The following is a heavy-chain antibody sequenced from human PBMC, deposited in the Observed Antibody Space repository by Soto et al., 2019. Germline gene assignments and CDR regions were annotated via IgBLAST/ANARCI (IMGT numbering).Heavy chain of an antibody. D-gene: IGHD1-1*01. V-gene: IGHV3-33*01. Sequence: PGGSLRLSCAASGFTFSSYGMHWVRQAPGKGLEWVAVIWYDGSNKYYADSVKGRFTISRDNSKNTLYLQMNSLRAEDTAVYYCARAMEPDYPDWFDPWGQGTLVTVSS. CDR3: ARAMEPDYPDWFDP. J-gene: IGHJ5*02. CDR2: IWYDGSNK. CDR1: GFTFSSYG.